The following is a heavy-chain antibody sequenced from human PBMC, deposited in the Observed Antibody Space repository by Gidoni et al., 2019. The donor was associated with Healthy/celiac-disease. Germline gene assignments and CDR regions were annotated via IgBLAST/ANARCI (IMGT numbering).Heavy chain of an antibody. CDR3: TTDPQQWLIYYFDY. CDR1: GFTFSNAW. Sequence: EVQLVESGGGLVKPGGSLRLSCAASGFTFSNAWMSWVRQAPGKGLEWVGRIKSKTDGGTTDYAAPVKGRFTISRDDSKNTLYLQMNSLKTEDTAVYYCTTDPQQWLIYYFDYWGQGTLVTVSS. J-gene: IGHJ4*02. V-gene: IGHV3-15*01. D-gene: IGHD6-19*01. CDR2: IKSKTDGGTT.